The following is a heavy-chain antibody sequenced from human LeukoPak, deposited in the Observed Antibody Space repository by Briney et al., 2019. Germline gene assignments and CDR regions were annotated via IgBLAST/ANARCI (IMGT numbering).Heavy chain of an antibody. V-gene: IGHV4-59*01. J-gene: IGHJ2*01. CDR3: ARAHGAYFDL. CDR2: IYYSGST. Sequence: PSETLSLTCTVSGGSISRYYWSWIRQPPGKGLEWIGYIYYSGSTNYNPSLKSRVTISVDTSENQFSLKLSSVTAADTAVYYCARAHGAYFDLWGRGTLVTVSS. CDR1: GGSISRYY. D-gene: IGHD3-10*01.